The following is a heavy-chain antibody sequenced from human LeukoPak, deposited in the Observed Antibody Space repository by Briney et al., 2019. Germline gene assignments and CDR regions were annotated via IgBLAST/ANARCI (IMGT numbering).Heavy chain of an antibody. CDR1: GFTFSSYE. Sequence: GGSLRLSCAASGFTFSSYEMNWVRQAPGKGLEWISYISSSGSTIYYADSVKGRFTISRDNAKNSLYLQMSSLRAEDTAVYYCASLDRGYYYSFDYWGQGTLVTVSS. D-gene: IGHD2/OR15-2a*01. J-gene: IGHJ4*02. CDR3: ASLDRGYYYSFDY. CDR2: ISSSGSTI. V-gene: IGHV3-48*03.